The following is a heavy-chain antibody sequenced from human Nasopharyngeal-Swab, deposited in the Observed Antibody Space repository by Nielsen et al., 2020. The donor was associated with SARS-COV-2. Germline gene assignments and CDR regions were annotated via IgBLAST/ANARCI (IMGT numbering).Heavy chain of an antibody. V-gene: IGHV1-69*13. Sequence: SVKVSCKASGGTFSSYAISWVRQAPGQGLEWMGGIIPIFGTANYAQKFQGRVTVTADESTSTAYMELSSLRSEDTAVYYCVFTQGIVVVITRQFDYWGQGTLVTVSP. CDR3: VFTQGIVVVITRQFDY. D-gene: IGHD3-22*01. J-gene: IGHJ4*02. CDR2: IIPIFGTA. CDR1: GGTFSSYA.